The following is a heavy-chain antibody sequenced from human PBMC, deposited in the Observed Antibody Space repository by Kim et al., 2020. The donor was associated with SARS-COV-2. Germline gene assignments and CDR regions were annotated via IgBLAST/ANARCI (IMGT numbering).Heavy chain of an antibody. CDR3: TRTAYGANYFTYY. J-gene: IGHJ4*02. V-gene: IGHV3-72*01. CDR2: SRNQARSYTT. CDR1: GFTFNDYY. D-gene: IGHD3-10*01. Sequence: GGSLRLSCAASGFTFNDYYMDWVRQAPGKGLEWVARSRNQARSYTTEYAATVKGSLAVSRHDAEISLYLYMNSLKTEDTAVYYCTRTAYGANYFTYYWGQGTLVTVSS.